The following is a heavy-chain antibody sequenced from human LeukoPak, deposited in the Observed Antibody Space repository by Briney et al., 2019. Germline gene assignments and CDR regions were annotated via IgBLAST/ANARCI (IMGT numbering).Heavy chain of an antibody. CDR3: ARGSYSDYVVNY. J-gene: IGHJ4*02. Sequence: SETLSLTCTVSGYSISSGFYWGWIRQPPGRGLEWVGTFYHSGITHYNPSLKSRVTISVDMSKNQFSLKLTSVTVADTAVYCCARGSYSDYVVNYWGQGILVTVSS. V-gene: IGHV4-38-2*02. CDR1: GYSISSGFY. CDR2: FYHSGIT. D-gene: IGHD4-11*01.